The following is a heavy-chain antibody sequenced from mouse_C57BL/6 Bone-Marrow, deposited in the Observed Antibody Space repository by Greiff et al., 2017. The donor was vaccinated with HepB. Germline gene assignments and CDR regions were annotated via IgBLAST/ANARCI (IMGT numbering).Heavy chain of an antibody. CDR3: ARFPYYYGREGFAY. J-gene: IGHJ3*01. V-gene: IGHV1-81*01. CDR1: GYTFTSYG. Sequence: VQWVESGAELARPGASVKLSCKASGYTFTSYGISWVKQRTGQGLEWIGEIYPRSGNTYYNEKFKGKATLTADKSSSTAYMELRSLTSEDSAVYFCARFPYYYGREGFAYWGQGTLVTVSA. D-gene: IGHD1-1*01. CDR2: IYPRSGNT.